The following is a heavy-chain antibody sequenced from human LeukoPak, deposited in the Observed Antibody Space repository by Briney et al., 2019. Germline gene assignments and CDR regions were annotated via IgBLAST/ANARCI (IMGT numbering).Heavy chain of an antibody. CDR3: ARDGEGDEGWDY. Sequence: SETLSLTCTVSGVSIVRHYWIWIRQPPGKGLEWIGHISYSGSTNYNPSLKSRVTISVDTSKNQVSLRLSSVTAADTAVYYCARDGEGDEGWDYWGQGTLVTVSS. CDR2: ISYSGST. D-gene: IGHD7-27*01. CDR1: GVSIVRHY. J-gene: IGHJ4*02. V-gene: IGHV4-59*11.